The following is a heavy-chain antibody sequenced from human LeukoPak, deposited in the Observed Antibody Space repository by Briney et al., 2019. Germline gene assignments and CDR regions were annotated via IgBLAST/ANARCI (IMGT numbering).Heavy chain of an antibody. CDR2: IRSKAKSYAT. CDR3: TEYGDGFDY. V-gene: IGHV3-73*01. CDR1: GFTFSGSN. J-gene: IGHJ4*02. D-gene: IGHD4-17*01. Sequence: PGGSLRLSCAASGFTFSGSNIHWVRQASRKGLEWVGRIRSKAKSYATAYAASVKGRFTISRDDLKKTAYLQMNSLKTEDTAVYYCTEYGDGFDYWGQGTLVTVSS.